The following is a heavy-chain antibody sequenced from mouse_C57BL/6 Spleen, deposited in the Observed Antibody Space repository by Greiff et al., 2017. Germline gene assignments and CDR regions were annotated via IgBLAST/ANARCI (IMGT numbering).Heavy chain of an antibody. CDR1: GYTFTSYW. V-gene: IGHV1-64*01. CDR2: IHPNSGST. Sequence: VQLQQPGAELVKPGASVKLSCKASGYTFTSYWMHWVKQRPGQGLEWIGMIHPNSGSTNYNEKFKSKATLTVDKSSSTAYMQLSSLTSEDSAVYYCARSRITTVVARYAMDYWGQGTSVTVSS. D-gene: IGHD1-1*01. J-gene: IGHJ4*01. CDR3: ARSRITTVVARYAMDY.